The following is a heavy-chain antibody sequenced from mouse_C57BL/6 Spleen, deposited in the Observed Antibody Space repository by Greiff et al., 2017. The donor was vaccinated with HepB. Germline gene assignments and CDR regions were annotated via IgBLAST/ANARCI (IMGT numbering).Heavy chain of an antibody. V-gene: IGHV1-69*01. D-gene: IGHD2-2*01. CDR3: ARMEGYLDY. CDR1: GYTFTSYW. CDR2: IDPSDSYT. Sequence: QVQLKQPGAELVMPGASVKLSCKASGYTFTSYWMHWVKQRPGQGLEWIGEIDPSDSYTNYNQKFKGKSTLTVDKSSSTAYMQLSSLTSEDSAVYYCARMEGYLDYWGQGTTLTVSS. J-gene: IGHJ2*01.